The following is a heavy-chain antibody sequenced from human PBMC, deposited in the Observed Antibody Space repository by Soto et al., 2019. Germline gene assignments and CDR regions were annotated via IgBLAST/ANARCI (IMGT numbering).Heavy chain of an antibody. CDR2: INHRGNT. D-gene: IGHD3-10*01. J-gene: IGHJ4*02. V-gene: IGHV4-34*01. CDR1: GGSLIGYY. Sequence: QVQLQQWGAGLLKPSETLSLTCAVPGGSLIGYYWSWFRQPPGKGLEWMGEINHRGNTNYHPSLKSRVTMSVDTSKNQMFLRMSSVTAADTGVYYCARGRLNYYGSTEYPPNDDWGQGTLVTVSS. CDR3: ARGRLNYYGSTEYPPNDD.